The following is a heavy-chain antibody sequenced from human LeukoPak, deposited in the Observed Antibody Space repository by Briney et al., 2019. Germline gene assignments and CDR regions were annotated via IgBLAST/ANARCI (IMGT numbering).Heavy chain of an antibody. CDR2: TYYRSRWYN. Sequence: SQTLSLTCAISGDSLSSNSASWTWIRQSPSRGLEWLGRTYYRSRWYNDYATSVKTRVSINPDTSKNQFSLKLSSVTAADTAVYYCARRDRRYDILTGYYNRNWFDPWGQGTLVTVSS. J-gene: IGHJ5*02. D-gene: IGHD3-9*01. CDR1: GDSLSSNSAS. V-gene: IGHV6-1*01. CDR3: ARRDRRYDILTGYYNRNWFDP.